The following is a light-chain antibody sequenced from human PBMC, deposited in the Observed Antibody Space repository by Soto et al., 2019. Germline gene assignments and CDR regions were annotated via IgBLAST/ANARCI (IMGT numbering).Light chain of an antibody. Sequence: EIVLTQSPGTLSLSPGERATLSCRASQSVSSYYLAWYQQKPGQAPRLLIYGASTRATGIPARFSGSGSGTEFTLTISSLQPEDFATYYCQQSYSTPITFGQGTRLEIK. CDR3: QQSYSTPIT. J-gene: IGKJ5*01. CDR2: GAS. CDR1: QSVSSYY. V-gene: IGKV3-20*01.